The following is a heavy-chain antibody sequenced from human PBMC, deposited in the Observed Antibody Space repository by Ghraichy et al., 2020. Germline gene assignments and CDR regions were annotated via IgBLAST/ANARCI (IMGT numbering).Heavy chain of an antibody. CDR3: GRDVGP. V-gene: IGHV3-53*01. J-gene: IGHJ5*02. Sequence: LSLTCAASGFTVSNNFLTWVRQAPGKGLEWVSLIYSGGDTYYAESVKGRFTISRDSSKNTLYLQMDSLRAEDTAVYYCGRDVGPWGQGTLVTVSS. CDR2: IYSGGDT. D-gene: IGHD1-26*01. CDR1: GFTVSNNF.